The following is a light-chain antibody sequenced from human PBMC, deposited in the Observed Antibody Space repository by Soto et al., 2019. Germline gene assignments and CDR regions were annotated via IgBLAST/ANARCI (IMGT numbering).Light chain of an antibody. V-gene: IGKV3-20*01. CDR3: HQYGSSPWT. J-gene: IGKJ1*01. CDR1: QSVSSN. Sequence: EIVMTQSPATLSVSPAERATLSCRASQSVSSNLAWYQQKPGQAPRLLIHGASSRATGIPDRFSGSGSGTDFTLTISRLEPEDSAVYYCHQYGSSPWTLGQGTKVDIK. CDR2: GAS.